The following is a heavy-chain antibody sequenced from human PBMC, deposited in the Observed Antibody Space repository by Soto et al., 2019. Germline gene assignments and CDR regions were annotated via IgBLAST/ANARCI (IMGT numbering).Heavy chain of an antibody. CDR3: AGRITVAGTLAY. CDR2: ISGSGGSA. D-gene: IGHD6-19*01. Sequence: WSSLRLSCAASGLTFSSYAMSWVRQAPGKGLEWVSAISGSGGSAFYADSVKGRFTISRDNSKNTLFLQMNSLRAEDTAVYYCAGRITVAGTLAYWGQGTLVSVSS. J-gene: IGHJ4*02. V-gene: IGHV3-23*01. CDR1: GLTFSSYA.